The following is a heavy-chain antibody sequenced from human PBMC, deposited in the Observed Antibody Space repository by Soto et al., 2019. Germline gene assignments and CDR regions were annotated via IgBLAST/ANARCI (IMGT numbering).Heavy chain of an antibody. CDR3: AKGGVGYYDSTGYYLYYYYGMDV. V-gene: IGHV3-23*01. D-gene: IGHD3-22*01. Sequence: EVQLLESGGGLVQPGGSLRLSCAASGFTFSSYSMIWVRQAPGKGLEWVSAISGSGGTTYYPDSVKGRFTITRDNSKNTLYLQMNSLRAEGTAVYYCAKGGVGYYDSTGYYLYYYYGMDVWGQGTTVTVSS. CDR1: GFTFSSYS. J-gene: IGHJ6*02. CDR2: ISGSGGTT.